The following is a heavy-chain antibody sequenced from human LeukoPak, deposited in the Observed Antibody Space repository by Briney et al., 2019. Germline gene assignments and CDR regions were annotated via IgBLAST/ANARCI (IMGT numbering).Heavy chain of an antibody. V-gene: IGHV5-51*01. CDR1: GYSFTSYW. D-gene: IGHD3-10*01. Sequence: GESLKISCKGSGYSFTSYWIGWVRQIPGKGLEWMGIIYPGDSDTRYSPSFQGQVTISADKSISTAYLQWSSLKASDTAMYYCARYLPGITMVRGVIVNDYWGQGTLVTVSS. CDR2: IYPGDSDT. J-gene: IGHJ4*02. CDR3: ARYLPGITMVRGVIVNDY.